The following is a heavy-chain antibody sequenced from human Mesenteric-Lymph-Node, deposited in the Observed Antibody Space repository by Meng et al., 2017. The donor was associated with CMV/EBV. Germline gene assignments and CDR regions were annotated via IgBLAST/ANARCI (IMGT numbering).Heavy chain of an antibody. V-gene: IGHV3-66*01. CDR2: IYSDGNM. J-gene: IGHJ5*02. Sequence: RRACAGSGFSVSSNYITWVRQAPGKGLEWVSIIYSDGNMYYADSVRGRFIISRDNSKNTVYLQMNSLRGEDTAVYYCARDLASSDDHWGQGTLVTVSS. CDR3: ARDLASSDDH. D-gene: IGHD6-19*01. CDR1: GFSVSSNY.